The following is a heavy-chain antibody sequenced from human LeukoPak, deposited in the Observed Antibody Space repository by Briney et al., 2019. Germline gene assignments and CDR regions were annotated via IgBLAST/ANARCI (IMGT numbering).Heavy chain of an antibody. J-gene: IGHJ4*02. CDR3: AIRDGHTDH. CDR2: INAANGYA. Sequence: ASVKVSCKASGYTFTNYAIHWVRQAPGQRPEWLAWINAANGYARYSHHLQGRVIITRDTSASTAYMEVKNVRSDDTAMYYCAIRDGHTDHWGQGTLVTVSS. V-gene: IGHV1-3*01. CDR1: GYTFTNYA. D-gene: IGHD5-24*01.